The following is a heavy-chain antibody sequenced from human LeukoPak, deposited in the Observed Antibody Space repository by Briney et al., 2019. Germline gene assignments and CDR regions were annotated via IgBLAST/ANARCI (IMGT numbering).Heavy chain of an antibody. D-gene: IGHD3-16*02. CDR1: GFTFVDYA. CDR3: AKAYYDYVWGSYRYFCAFDI. J-gene: IGHJ3*02. CDR2: ISGDGGRT. V-gene: IGHV3-43*02. Sequence: PGGSLRLSGAASGFTFVDYAMHWVRQAPGKGLEWVSLISGDGGRTHYADSVKGRFTISRDNSKNSLYLQMNSLRTEDTAFYYCAKAYYDYVWGSYRYFCAFDIWGQGTMVTVSS.